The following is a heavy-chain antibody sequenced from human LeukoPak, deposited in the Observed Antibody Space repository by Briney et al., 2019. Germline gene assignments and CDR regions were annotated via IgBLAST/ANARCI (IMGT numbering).Heavy chain of an antibody. D-gene: IGHD5-18*01. V-gene: IGHV3-74*01. J-gene: IGHJ6*03. CDR1: GFTFSSYW. CDR2: INSDGSST. CDR3: ARERQLWLLGYYYYYMDV. Sequence: PGGSLRLSCAASGFTFSSYWMHWVRQAPGKGLVWVSRINSDGSSTSYADSVKGRFTISRDNAKNTLYLQMNSLRAEDTAVYYCARERQLWLLGYYYYYMDVWGKGTTVTTSS.